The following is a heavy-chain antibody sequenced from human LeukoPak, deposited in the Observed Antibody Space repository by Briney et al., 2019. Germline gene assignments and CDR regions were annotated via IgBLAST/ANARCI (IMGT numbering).Heavy chain of an antibody. CDR2: ISYDGSNK. CDR1: GFTFSSYG. Sequence: QPGGSLRLSCAASGFTFSSYGMHWVRQAPGKGLEWVAVISYDGSNKYYADSVKGRFTISRDNSKNTLYLQMNSLRAEDTAVYYCASLSHDSSGYFDPGDYYYGMDVWGQGTTVTVSS. V-gene: IGHV3-30*03. D-gene: IGHD3-22*01. CDR3: ASLSHDSSGYFDPGDYYYGMDV. J-gene: IGHJ6*02.